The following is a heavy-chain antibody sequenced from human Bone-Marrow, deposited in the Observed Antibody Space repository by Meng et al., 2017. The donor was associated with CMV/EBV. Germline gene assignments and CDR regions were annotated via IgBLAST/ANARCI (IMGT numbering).Heavy chain of an antibody. CDR1: GFTFSDYY. D-gene: IGHD3/OR15-3a*01. V-gene: IGHV3-11*04. Sequence: GESLKISCAASGFTFSDYYMSWIRQAPGKGLEWVSYISSSGSTIYYADSMKGRFTISRDNAKNSLFLQMNSLTAEDTAVYYCARWTKAGFDMWGQGTRVTVSS. CDR3: ARWTKAGFDM. CDR2: ISSSGSTI. J-gene: IGHJ3*02.